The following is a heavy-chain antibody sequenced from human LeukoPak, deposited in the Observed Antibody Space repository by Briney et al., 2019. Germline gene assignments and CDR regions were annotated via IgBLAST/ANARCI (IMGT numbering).Heavy chain of an antibody. CDR1: GYTFTTSG. Sequence: ASVTVSCKASGYTFTTSGVSWVRQVPGQGLERMGWINIYNGNTYYVQRLQGRVSMTTDTSTSTAYMELRSLTSDDTAVYYCARVGKYYYGSSGYAFAFDIWGQGTMVTVSS. V-gene: IGHV1-18*01. J-gene: IGHJ3*02. CDR2: INIYNGNT. D-gene: IGHD3-22*01. CDR3: ARVGKYYYGSSGYAFAFDI.